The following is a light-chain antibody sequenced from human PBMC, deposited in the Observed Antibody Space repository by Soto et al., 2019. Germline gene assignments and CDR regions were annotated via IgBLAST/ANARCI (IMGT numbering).Light chain of an antibody. CDR1: QSVSDMY. CDR3: QHYGTSAL. CDR2: AS. J-gene: IGKJ3*01. Sequence: EIVLTQSPGTLSLSPGERATLSCRASQSVSDMYLAWYQQKPGQAPRLLIYASNRATGIPDRFSGSGSGTDFTLTIRRLEPEDFAVYYCQHYGTSALFGPGTKDEIK. V-gene: IGKV3-20*01.